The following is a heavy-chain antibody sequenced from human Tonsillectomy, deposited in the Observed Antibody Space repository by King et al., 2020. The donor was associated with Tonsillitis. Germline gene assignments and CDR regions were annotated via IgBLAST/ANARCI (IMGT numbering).Heavy chain of an antibody. CDR3: AREHYGGNSDYAFDI. D-gene: IGHD4-23*01. J-gene: IGHJ3*02. CDR1: GYSFTKYY. V-gene: IGHV1-46*01. Sequence: QLVQSGAEVKKPGASVKVSCKASGYSFTKYYMHWGRQAPGQGLEWMGIINPSGGGTSYAQKFQGRVTMTRDMSTSTVYTELSSLRSEDTAVYYCAREHYGGNSDYAFDIWGQGTMVTVSS. CDR2: INPSGGGT.